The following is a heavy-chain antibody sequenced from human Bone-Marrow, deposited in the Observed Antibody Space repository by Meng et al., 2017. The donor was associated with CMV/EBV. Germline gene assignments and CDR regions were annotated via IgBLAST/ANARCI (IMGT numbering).Heavy chain of an antibody. CDR3: AKGPYDSGPFDY. J-gene: IGHJ4*02. V-gene: IGHV3-30*02. CDR2: IRHDGGLR. Sequence: GESLKISCAASGFTFSTSGMNWVRQAPGKGLEWMTFIRHDGGLRFYADSVKGRFTISRDNSKNTVYLQMNSLRPEDTAVYYCAKGPYDSGPFDYWGQGKMVTVSS. D-gene: IGHD3-22*01. CDR1: GFTFSTSG.